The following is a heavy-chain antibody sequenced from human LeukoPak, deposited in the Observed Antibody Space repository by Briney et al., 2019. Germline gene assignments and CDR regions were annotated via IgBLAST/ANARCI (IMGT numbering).Heavy chain of an antibody. CDR3: AKGGSLLAVVFDY. D-gene: IGHD2-15*01. J-gene: IGHJ4*02. CDR2: ISNSGGNT. Sequence: GGSLRLSCAAFGFTFSSYGMSWVRQAPGKGLEWVSGISNSGGNTYYAGSVKGRFTISRDNSKNTLCLQMNSLRAEDTAVYYCAKGGSLLAVVFDYWGQGALVTVSS. CDR1: GFTFSSYG. V-gene: IGHV3-23*01.